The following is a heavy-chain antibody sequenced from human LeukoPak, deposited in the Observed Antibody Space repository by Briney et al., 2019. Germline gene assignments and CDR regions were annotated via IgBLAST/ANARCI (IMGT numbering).Heavy chain of an antibody. D-gene: IGHD2-15*01. CDR3: ASRAYRYCSGVSCYVFDY. J-gene: IGHJ4*02. CDR1: GFMFSNYA. V-gene: IGHV3-23*01. Sequence: PGGSLRLSCAASGFMFSNYAMSWVRPAPGKGLEWVSGISGSGGSTYYADSVNGRFTISRDNSKNTLYLQMSSLRAEDTAIYYCASRAYRYCSGVSCYVFDYWGQGTLVTVSS. CDR2: ISGSGGST.